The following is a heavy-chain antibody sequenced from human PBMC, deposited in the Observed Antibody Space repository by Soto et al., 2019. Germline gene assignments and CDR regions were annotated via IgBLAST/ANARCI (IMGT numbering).Heavy chain of an antibody. CDR3: AFQASGYYYPFDY. Sequence: PGGSLRLSCAASGFPFSSYAMSWVRQAPGKGLEWVSAISANGGTIFYADSVKGRFTISRDNSKNTLYLQMNSLRAEDTAVYFCAFQASGYYYPFDYWGQGTLVTVSS. CDR1: GFPFSSYA. J-gene: IGHJ4*02. V-gene: IGHV3-23*01. CDR2: ISANGGTI. D-gene: IGHD3-22*01.